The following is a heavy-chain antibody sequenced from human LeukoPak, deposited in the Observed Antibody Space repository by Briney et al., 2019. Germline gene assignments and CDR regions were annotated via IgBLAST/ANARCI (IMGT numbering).Heavy chain of an antibody. CDR1: GFTFSSYS. CDR3: AREPPGYYSSSWQKTDY. Sequence: PGGSLRLSCAASGFTFSSYSMNWVRQAPGKGLEWVSSISSSSSYIYYADSVKGRFTISRDNAKNSLYLQMNSLSAEDTAVYYCAREPPGYYSSSWQKTDYWGQGTLVTVSS. CDR2: ISSSSSYI. J-gene: IGHJ4*02. D-gene: IGHD6-13*01. V-gene: IGHV3-21*01.